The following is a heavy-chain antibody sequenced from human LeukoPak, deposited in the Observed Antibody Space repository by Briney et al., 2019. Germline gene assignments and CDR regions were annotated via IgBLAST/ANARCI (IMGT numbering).Heavy chain of an antibody. CDR3: AGVGGYSYGMDV. CDR1: GGSFSGYY. CDR2: ISSSSSYI. V-gene: IGHV3-21*01. J-gene: IGHJ6*02. Sequence: ETLSLTCAVYGGSFSGYYWSWIRQPPGKGLEWVSSISSSSSYIYYADSVKGRFTISRDNAKNSLYLQMNSLRAEDTAVYYCAGVGGYSYGMDVWGQGTTVTVSS. D-gene: IGHD5-18*01.